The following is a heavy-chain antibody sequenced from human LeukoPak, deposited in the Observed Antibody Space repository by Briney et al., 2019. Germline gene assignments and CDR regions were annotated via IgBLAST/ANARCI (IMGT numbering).Heavy chain of an antibody. J-gene: IGHJ3*01. CDR2: IHTSGST. CDR3: VRGYSWSSYRDAFDL. CDR1: GGSISSYY. V-gene: IGHV4-4*07. D-gene: IGHD6-6*01. Sequence: SETLSLTCTVSGGSISSYYWTWIRQPAGKGLEWIGRIHTSGSTNHNPSLKSRVTISVDTSKNQFSLKVTSVTAADTAVYYCVRGYSWSSYRDAFDLWGQGTTLTVSS.